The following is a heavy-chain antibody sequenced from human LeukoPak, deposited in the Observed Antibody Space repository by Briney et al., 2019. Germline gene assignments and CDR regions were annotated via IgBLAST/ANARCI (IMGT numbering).Heavy chain of an antibody. Sequence: PSETLSLTCTVSGASTSNYYWSWIRQPAGKGLEWIGRISTSGSTNYNPSLKSRVTVSVDTSKDQFSLKLTSVTAADTAVYYCARTYYYGSGRYFDYWGQGTLVTVSS. D-gene: IGHD3-10*01. CDR1: GASTSNYY. J-gene: IGHJ4*02. CDR2: ISTSGST. V-gene: IGHV4-4*07. CDR3: ARTYYYGSGRYFDY.